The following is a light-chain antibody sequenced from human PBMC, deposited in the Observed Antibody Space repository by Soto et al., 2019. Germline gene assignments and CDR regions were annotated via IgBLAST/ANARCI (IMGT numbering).Light chain of an antibody. J-gene: IGKJ5*01. CDR2: GAS. V-gene: IGKV3-20*01. CDR3: QQYCSSPDT. Sequence: EIVLTQSAGALSLSQGERATLSCRASQSVSSSSLAWYQQKPGQAPRLLIYGASSRATGIPDRFSGSGSGTDFTLTISRLEHEDFAVYYCQQYCSSPDTFGQGTRLEIK. CDR1: QSVSSSS.